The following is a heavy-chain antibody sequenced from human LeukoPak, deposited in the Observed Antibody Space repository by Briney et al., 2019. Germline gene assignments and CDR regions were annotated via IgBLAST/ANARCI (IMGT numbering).Heavy chain of an antibody. Sequence: PSKTLSLTCAVYGGSFSGYYWSWIRQPPGKGLEWIGEIYHSGSTNYNPSLKSRVTISVDKSKNQFSLKLSSVTAADTAVYYCARAMDPYGSGSYYRDYWGQGTLVTVSS. V-gene: IGHV4-34*01. J-gene: IGHJ4*02. CDR3: ARAMDPYGSGSYYRDY. CDR1: GGSFSGYY. D-gene: IGHD3-10*01. CDR2: IYHSGST.